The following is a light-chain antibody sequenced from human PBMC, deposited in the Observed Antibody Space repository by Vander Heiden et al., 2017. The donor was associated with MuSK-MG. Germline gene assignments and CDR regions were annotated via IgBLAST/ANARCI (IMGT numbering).Light chain of an antibody. Sequence: QSALSQPASVSGSPGHSIPISCTGTNSDVVGFNSVSWYQRHPGEAPKLLIFDVDSRPSGISHRFSGSKSGNMASLTISGLQTEDEADYFCNSYTDIDTVVFGGGTKLSVL. J-gene: IGLJ2*01. CDR2: DVD. CDR1: NSDVVGFNS. CDR3: NSYTDIDTVV. V-gene: IGLV2-14*03.